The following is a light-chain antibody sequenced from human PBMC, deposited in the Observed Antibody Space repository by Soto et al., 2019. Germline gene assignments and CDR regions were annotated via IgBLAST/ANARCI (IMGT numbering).Light chain of an antibody. CDR2: DAF. V-gene: IGKV1-33*01. Sequence: DIQMTQSPSSLSASLGDRVSITCQASQDISNHLNWYHQKPGKAPKLLIYDAFNLQTGVPSSFSGSGFGTDFTFTISNLPAEDLGTYYWQQYKNLPITFGQGTRLVIK. CDR3: QQYKNLPIT. J-gene: IGKJ5*01. CDR1: QDISNH.